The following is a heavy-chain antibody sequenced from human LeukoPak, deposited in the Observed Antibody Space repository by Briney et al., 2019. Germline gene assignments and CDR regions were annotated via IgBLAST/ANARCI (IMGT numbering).Heavy chain of an antibody. J-gene: IGHJ4*02. CDR3: ARHEGTSGWPFDY. V-gene: IGHV4-39*01. CDR1: GVSVSSSSYY. Sequence: KPSETLSLTCTVSGVSVSSSSYYWGWIRQPPGKGLEWIGNIYYSGSTDCNPSLKSRVTISVDTSKNQFSLKLTSVTAADTAVYYCARHEGTSGWPFDYWGQGTLVTVSS. CDR2: IYYSGST. D-gene: IGHD6-19*01.